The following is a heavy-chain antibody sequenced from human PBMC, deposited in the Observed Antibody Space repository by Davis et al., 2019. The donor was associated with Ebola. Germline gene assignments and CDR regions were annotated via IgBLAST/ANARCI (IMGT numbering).Heavy chain of an antibody. V-gene: IGHV3-23*01. CDR3: AKDTSNIWFDI. Sequence: AGSLRLSCAASGFTFSSYAMSWVRQAPGKGLEWVSAISGSGGSTYYADSVKGRFTISRDNSKNTLYLQMNGLRVEDTAIYYCAKDTSNIWFDIWGQGTMVTVSS. CDR2: ISGSGGST. D-gene: IGHD1-26*01. J-gene: IGHJ3*02. CDR1: GFTFSSYA.